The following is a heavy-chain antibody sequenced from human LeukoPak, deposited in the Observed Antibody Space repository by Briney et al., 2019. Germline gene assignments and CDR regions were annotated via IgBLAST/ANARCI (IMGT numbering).Heavy chain of an antibody. CDR3: VRHTAEKYNWFDR. D-gene: IGHD5-24*01. J-gene: IGHJ5*02. CDR1: GGSISSSSYY. Sequence: PSETLSLTCTVSGGSISSSSYYWGWIRQPPGRGLEWIGSIYYSGSTYYNPSLKSRVTIFVDTSKNQFSLKLSSVTAADTAVYYCVRHTAEKYNWFDRWGQGTLVTVSS. V-gene: IGHV4-39*01. CDR2: IYYSGST.